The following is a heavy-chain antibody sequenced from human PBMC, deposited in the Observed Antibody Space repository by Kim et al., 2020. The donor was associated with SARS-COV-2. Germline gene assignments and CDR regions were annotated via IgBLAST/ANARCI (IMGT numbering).Heavy chain of an antibody. CDR1: GGSISSYY. CDR3: VRDSGDGYNYNYYMDV. CDR2: ISYTGST. D-gene: IGHD5-12*01. J-gene: IGHJ6*03. Sequence: SETLSLTCTVSGGSISSYYWSWIRQPPGKGLDWIGYISYTGSTNYNPSLKSRVTISVATSKNQFSLKLSSVTATDTAVYYCVRDSGDGYNYNYYMDVWGKGTTVTVSS. V-gene: IGHV4-59*01.